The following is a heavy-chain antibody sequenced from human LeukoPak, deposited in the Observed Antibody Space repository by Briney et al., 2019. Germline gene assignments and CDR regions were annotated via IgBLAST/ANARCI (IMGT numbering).Heavy chain of an antibody. Sequence: GGSLRLYCAASGFTFSSYNMNWVRQAPGKGLEWVSCISSSSRYIYYADSVKGRFTISRDNIKKSLYLQMNSLRAEDTAVYYCARVLGSSSTLNWFDPWGQGTLVTVSS. J-gene: IGHJ5*02. CDR2: ISSSSRYI. CDR3: ARVLGSSSTLNWFDP. CDR1: GFTFSSYN. D-gene: IGHD6-13*01. V-gene: IGHV3-21*01.